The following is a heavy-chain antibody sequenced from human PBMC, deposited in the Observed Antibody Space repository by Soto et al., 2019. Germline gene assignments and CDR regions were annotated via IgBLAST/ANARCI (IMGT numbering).Heavy chain of an antibody. Sequence: QVQLVQSGAEVKKPGASVKVSCKASGYTFTSYGISWVRQAPGQGLEWRGWISAYNGNTNYAQKLQGRVTMTTATSTSTAYMELRSLRSDDTAVYYCARDDRLELVPRGAFDIWGQGTMVTVSS. D-gene: IGHD6-6*01. CDR3: ARDDRLELVPRGAFDI. J-gene: IGHJ3*02. CDR1: GYTFTSYG. V-gene: IGHV1-18*01. CDR2: ISAYNGNT.